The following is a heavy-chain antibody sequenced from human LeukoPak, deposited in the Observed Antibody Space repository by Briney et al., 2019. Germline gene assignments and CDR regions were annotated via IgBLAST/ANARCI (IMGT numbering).Heavy chain of an antibody. CDR3: ARSLDSSYATGDDY. D-gene: IGHD3-16*01. J-gene: IGHJ4*02. CDR1: GGSVSSGSYY. CDR2: IYYSGST. V-gene: IGHV4-61*01. Sequence: SETLSLTCTVSGGSVSSGSYYWSWIRQPPGKGLEWIGYIYYSGSTNYNPSLKSRVTISVDTSKNQFSLKLSSVTAADTAVYYCARSLDSSYATGDDYWGQGTLVTVSS.